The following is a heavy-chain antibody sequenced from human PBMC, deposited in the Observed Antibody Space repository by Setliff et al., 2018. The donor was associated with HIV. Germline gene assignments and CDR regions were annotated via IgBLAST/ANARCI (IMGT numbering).Heavy chain of an antibody. CDR1: GYRFTDFY. CDR3: ARRAEDLAINPPSFDYYFDY. CDR2: INPKSGAT. Sequence: ASVKVSCKTFGYRFTDFYVNWVRQAPGQGLEWMGWINPKSGATKNAQKFQGRVTMTRDTSISTVYMELSSLRSDDSALYFCARRAEDLAINPPSFDYYFDYWGQGTPVTVSS. V-gene: IGHV1-2*02. D-gene: IGHD3-9*01. J-gene: IGHJ4*02.